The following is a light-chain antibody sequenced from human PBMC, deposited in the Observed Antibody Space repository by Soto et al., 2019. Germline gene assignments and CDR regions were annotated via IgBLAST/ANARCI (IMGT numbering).Light chain of an antibody. V-gene: IGLV2-18*02. Sequence: QSALTQPASVSGSPGQSITISCIGTSSDIGTYTRVSWYQQPPGTAPKLIIYEVNNRPSGVPDRFSGSKPGNTASLIISGLQAEDEADYYCNSFTTSNTYVFGTGTKVTVL. CDR1: SSDIGTYTR. CDR3: NSFTTSNTYV. J-gene: IGLJ1*01. CDR2: EVN.